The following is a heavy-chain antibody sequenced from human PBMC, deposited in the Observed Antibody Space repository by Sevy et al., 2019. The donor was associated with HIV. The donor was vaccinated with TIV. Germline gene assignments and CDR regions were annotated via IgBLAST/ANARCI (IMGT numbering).Heavy chain of an antibody. D-gene: IGHD3-22*01. V-gene: IGHV3-21*05. Sequence: GGSLRLSCAASGFIFSDYDMNWVRQAPGKGLEWISVISSRGSYIKYADSLKGRVTISRDNANNSLFLQLNSLRAEDTAVYYCATAVDYYDFGGLDYWGQGALVTVSS. J-gene: IGHJ4*02. CDR3: ATAVDYYDFGGLDY. CDR1: GFIFSDYD. CDR2: ISSRGSYI.